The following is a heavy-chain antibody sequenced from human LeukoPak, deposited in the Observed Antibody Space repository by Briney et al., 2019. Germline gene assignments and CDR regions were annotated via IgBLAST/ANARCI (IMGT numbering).Heavy chain of an antibody. V-gene: IGHV1-18*01. CDR3: ARDAGIVVVPAAPIL. Sequence: ASVKVSCKASGYTFTTYGISWVRQAPGQGLEWMGWISAYNANTDYAQKFQGRVTMTTDTSTSTAYMELRSLRSDDTAVYYCARDAGIVVVPAAPILWGQGTLVTVSS. CDR2: ISAYNANT. CDR1: GYTFTTYG. D-gene: IGHD2-2*01. J-gene: IGHJ4*02.